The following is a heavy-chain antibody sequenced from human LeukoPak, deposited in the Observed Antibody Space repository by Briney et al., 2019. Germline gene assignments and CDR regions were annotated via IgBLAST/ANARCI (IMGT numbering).Heavy chain of an antibody. CDR3: ARGSVSGSYIPY. V-gene: IGHV3-74*01. CDR2: INSDGSST. Sequence: GRSLRLSCVASGFTFDDYAMHWVRQAPGKGLVWVSRINSDGSSTSYADSVKGRFTISRDNAKNTLYLQMNSLRAEDTAVYYCARGSVSGSYIPYWGQGTLVTVSS. CDR1: GFTFDDYA. J-gene: IGHJ4*02. D-gene: IGHD1-26*01.